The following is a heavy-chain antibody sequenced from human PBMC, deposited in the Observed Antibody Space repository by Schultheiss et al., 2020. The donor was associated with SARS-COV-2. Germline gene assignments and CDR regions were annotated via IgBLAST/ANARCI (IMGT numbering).Heavy chain of an antibody. D-gene: IGHD2-15*01. CDR2: IFYTGST. CDR3: ARDPLSFEVVPATDAFDI. CDR1: GGSISSSSYY. V-gene: IGHV4-61*01. J-gene: IGHJ3*02. Sequence: SQTLSLTCTVSGGSISSSSYYWGWIRQPPGKGLEWIGYIFYTGSTNYNPSLKSRVTISVDTTKNQFSLKLTSVTAADTAVYYCARDPLSFEVVPATDAFDIWGQGTMVTVSS.